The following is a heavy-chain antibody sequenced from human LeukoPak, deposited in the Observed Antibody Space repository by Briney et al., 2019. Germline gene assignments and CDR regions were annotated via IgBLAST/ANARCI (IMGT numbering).Heavy chain of an antibody. CDR3: ARKSY. CDR1: GFTFSSYA. Sequence: GGSLRLSCAASGFTFSSYAMHWVRQAPGKGLEWVALISYDRSNKYFADSVKGRFTISRDNSKNTLYLQMNSLRAEDTAVYYCARKSYWGQGTLVTVSS. J-gene: IGHJ4*02. CDR2: ISYDRSNK. V-gene: IGHV3-30*04.